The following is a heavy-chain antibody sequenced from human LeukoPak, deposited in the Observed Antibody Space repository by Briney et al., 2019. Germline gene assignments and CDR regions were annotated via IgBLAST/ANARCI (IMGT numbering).Heavy chain of an antibody. CDR2: IIPIFGTA. D-gene: IGHD6-6*01. Sequence: SVTVTCKASGYTFTSYGISWVRQAPGQGLEWMGGIIPIFGTANYAQKFQGRVTITADESTSTAYMELSSLRSEDTAVYYCAISSSDDAFDIWGQGTMVTVSS. CDR3: AISSSDDAFDI. CDR1: GYTFTSYG. J-gene: IGHJ3*02. V-gene: IGHV1-69*13.